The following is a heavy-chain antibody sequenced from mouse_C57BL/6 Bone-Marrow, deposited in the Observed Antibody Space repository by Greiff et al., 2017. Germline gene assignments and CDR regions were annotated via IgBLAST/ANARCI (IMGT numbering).Heavy chain of an antibody. D-gene: IGHD2-12*01. CDR3: AGESDYYKDY. CDR2: ICSGGDYI. V-gene: IGHV5S21*01. Sequence: EVLLVQSGAGLVKPGASLKLSCAASGFTFSSYAMSWVRQTPEQRLEWLAYICSGGDYIYSADTVKGRFTISRDNARNTLYLQMSRLESGDTDMCYCAGESDYYKDYWGKGTPVTVSA. CDR1: GFTFSSYA. J-gene: IGHJ3*01.